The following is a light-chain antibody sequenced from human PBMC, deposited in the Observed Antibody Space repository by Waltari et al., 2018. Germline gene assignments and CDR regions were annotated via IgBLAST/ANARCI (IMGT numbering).Light chain of an antibody. CDR3: AAWDDSLRGPV. Sequence: QSVLTQAPSASGTPGQRVTISCSGSSSNLGRNFVFWYQLLPGMAPKLLIFRNNQRPSGVPGRFSGSKSGTSASLAISGLRSEDEADYSCAAWDDSLRGPVFGTGTKLTVL. CDR2: RNN. CDR1: SSNLGRNF. J-gene: IGLJ3*02. V-gene: IGLV1-47*01.